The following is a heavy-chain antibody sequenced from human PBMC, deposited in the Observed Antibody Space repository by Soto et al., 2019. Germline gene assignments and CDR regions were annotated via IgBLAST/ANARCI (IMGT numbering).Heavy chain of an antibody. D-gene: IGHD6-13*01. Sequence: QVQLVQSGAGVKKPGASVKVSCKASEDTFTRYVIHWVRQAPGQRLEWMGWINAGNGNTKYSQNFQGRVTITRDASASTAYMELSSLRSQDTAVYYCATSTIDTSTWKQYFYGMDVWGQGSTVTVSS. J-gene: IGHJ6*02. CDR2: INAGNGNT. CDR1: EDTFTRYV. V-gene: IGHV1-3*01. CDR3: ATSTIDTSTWKQYFYGMDV.